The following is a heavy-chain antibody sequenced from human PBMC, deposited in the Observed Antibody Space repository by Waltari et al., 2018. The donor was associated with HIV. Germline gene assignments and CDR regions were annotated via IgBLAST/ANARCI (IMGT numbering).Heavy chain of an antibody. J-gene: IGHJ5*02. CDR1: GFTFRIYW. D-gene: IGHD3-22*01. Sequence: EVQLVESGGGLVQPGGSLRLSCVDSGFTFRIYWMHWVRQGPGRGLVWVSRINNDGSNTNYADSVKGRFTISRDNAKNTLYLQMNSLRAEDTAVYSCVRDYDSSGYYSANWFDPWGQGTLVTVSS. CDR3: VRDYDSSGYYSANWFDP. V-gene: IGHV3-74*01. CDR2: INNDGSNT.